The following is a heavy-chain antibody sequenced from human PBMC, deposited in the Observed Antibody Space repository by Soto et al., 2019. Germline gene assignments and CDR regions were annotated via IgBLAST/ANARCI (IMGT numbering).Heavy chain of an antibody. CDR3: AITYCRDNSCPRDFDF. J-gene: IGHJ4*02. CDR2: FIPILDMA. D-gene: IGHD2-21*01. V-gene: IGHV1-69*02. CDR1: GGTFNTYT. Sequence: QVQVVQSGAEVKKPESSVKVSCKPSGGTFNTYTLNWVRLAPGHGLEWMGRFIPILDMANYAQKFQDRVTITADRSTFTAYMELNSLTSDDTAVYYCAITYCRDNSCPRDFDFWGPGTRVTVSS.